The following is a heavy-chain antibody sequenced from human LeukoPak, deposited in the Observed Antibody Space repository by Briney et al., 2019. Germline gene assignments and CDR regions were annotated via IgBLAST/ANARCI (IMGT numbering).Heavy chain of an antibody. CDR2: INPNSGGT. Sequence: ASVKVSCKASGYTFTGYYMHWVRQAPGQGLEWMGWINPNSGGTNYAQKFQGRVTMTRGTSISTAYMELSRLRSDDTAVYYCARDLGYCSGGSCYHRTPDAFDIWGQGTMVTVSS. CDR3: ARDLGYCSGGSCYHRTPDAFDI. CDR1: GYTFTGYY. V-gene: IGHV1-2*02. J-gene: IGHJ3*02. D-gene: IGHD2-15*01.